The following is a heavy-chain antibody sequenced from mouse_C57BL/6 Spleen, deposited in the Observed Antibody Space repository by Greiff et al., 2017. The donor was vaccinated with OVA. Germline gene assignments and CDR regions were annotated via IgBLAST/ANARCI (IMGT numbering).Heavy chain of an antibody. CDR2: IRSKSNNYAT. CDR1: GFSFNTYA. CDR3: VGSYDYDSAWFAY. D-gene: IGHD2-4*01. Sequence: DVKLQESGGGLVQPKGSLKLSCAASGFSFNTYAMNWVRQAPGKGLEWVARIRSKSNNYATYYADSVKDRFTISRDDSESMLYLQMNNLKTEDTAMYYCVGSYDYDSAWFAYWGQGTLVTVSA. J-gene: IGHJ3*01. V-gene: IGHV10-1*01.